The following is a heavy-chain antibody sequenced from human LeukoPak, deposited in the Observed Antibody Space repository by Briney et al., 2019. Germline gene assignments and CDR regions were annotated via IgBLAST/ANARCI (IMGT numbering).Heavy chain of an antibody. CDR3: ARRYCNSISCYHMDV. Sequence: PSETLSLTCAVYGGSFSGYYWSWIRQSPGKGLEWIGFIYSNGSTNYNPSLKSRVTISVDTSKNQFSLKLSSMTAADTAVYYCARRYCNSISCYHMDVWGKGTTVTVSS. D-gene: IGHD2-2*01. V-gene: IGHV4-4*09. CDR1: GGSFSGYY. CDR2: IYSNGST. J-gene: IGHJ6*03.